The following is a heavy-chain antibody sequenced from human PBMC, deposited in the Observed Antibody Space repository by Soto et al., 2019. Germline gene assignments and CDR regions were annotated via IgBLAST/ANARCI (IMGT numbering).Heavy chain of an antibody. CDR1: GFPFSLYS. D-gene: IGHD1-1*01. J-gene: IGHJ6*02. CDR3: ARELHKGERGMDV. V-gene: IGHV3-48*02. Sequence: EVQLVESGGGLIQRGGSLRLSCTASGFPFSLYSINWVRQAPGKGLEWVSYISSSSTTINYADSVKGRFTISRDNAKNSLYLQLNSLRDGDTAVYYWARELHKGERGMDVWGQGTTVTVSS. CDR2: ISSSSTTI.